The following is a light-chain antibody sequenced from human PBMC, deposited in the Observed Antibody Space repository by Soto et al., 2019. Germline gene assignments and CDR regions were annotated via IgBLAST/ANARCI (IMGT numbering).Light chain of an antibody. V-gene: IGKV1-27*01. CDR1: QGISNY. J-gene: IGKJ4*01. CDR2: AAS. CDR3: QKYTNVPA. Sequence: DIQMTQSPSSLSASVGDRVTITCRASQGISNYLAWYQQIPGKVPKLLIFAASTVQSGVPSRFSGSGSGTDFTLTISSLQPEDVATYYCQKYTNVPAFGGGTKVEIK.